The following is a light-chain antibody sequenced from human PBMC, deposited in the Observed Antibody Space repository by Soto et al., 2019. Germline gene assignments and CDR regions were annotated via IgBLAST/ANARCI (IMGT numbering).Light chain of an antibody. CDR3: QVWEATGDQVV. J-gene: IGLJ2*01. Sequence: SSELTQPPSVSVAPGETARISCGGNNVGSRSVHWYQQKPGQAPFLVIYYDSDRPSGIPERFSGSNSGNTATLIINRVEAGDEADYYCQVWEATGDQVVFGGGTKLTVL. CDR1: NVGSRS. V-gene: IGLV3-21*01. CDR2: YDS.